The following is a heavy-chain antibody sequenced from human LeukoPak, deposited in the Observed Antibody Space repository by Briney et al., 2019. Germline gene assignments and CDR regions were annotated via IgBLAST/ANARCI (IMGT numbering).Heavy chain of an antibody. Sequence: GSLRLSCAASGFTFSSYSMNWVRQAPGKGLEWVSSISSSSSYIYYADSVKGRFTISRDNAKNSLYLQMNSLRAEDTAVYYCAREGVTPDAFDIWGQGTMVTVSS. J-gene: IGHJ3*02. CDR2: ISSSSSYI. CDR1: GFTFSSYS. V-gene: IGHV3-21*01. D-gene: IGHD3-10*01. CDR3: AREGVTPDAFDI.